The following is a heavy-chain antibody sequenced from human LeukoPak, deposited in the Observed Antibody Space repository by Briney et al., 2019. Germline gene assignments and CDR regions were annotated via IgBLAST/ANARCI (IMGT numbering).Heavy chain of an antibody. Sequence: SETLSLTCTVSGGSISSSSYYWGWIRQPPGKGLEWIGSIYYSGSTYYNPSFKSRVTISVDTSKNQFSLKLSSVTAADTAVYYCASPYCSGGSCYSGMGDYWGQGTLVTVSS. J-gene: IGHJ4*02. CDR3: ASPYCSGGSCYSGMGDY. CDR2: IYYSGST. V-gene: IGHV4-39*01. D-gene: IGHD2-15*01. CDR1: GGSISSSSYY.